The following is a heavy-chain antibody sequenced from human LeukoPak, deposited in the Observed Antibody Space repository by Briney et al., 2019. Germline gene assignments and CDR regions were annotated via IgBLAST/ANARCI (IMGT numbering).Heavy chain of an antibody. CDR3: TKDLMTGFSSGWYLAY. V-gene: IGHV3-23*01. CDR1: GFTFSSYE. CDR2: TGGSDDNT. J-gene: IGHJ4*02. D-gene: IGHD6-19*01. Sequence: PGGSLRLSCAASGFTFSSYEMNWVRQAPGKGLEWVAVTGGSDDNTHYADSVKGRFSISRDTSENRLFLQMNSLRPDDSALYYCTKDLMTGFSSGWYLAYWGQGTLVTVSS.